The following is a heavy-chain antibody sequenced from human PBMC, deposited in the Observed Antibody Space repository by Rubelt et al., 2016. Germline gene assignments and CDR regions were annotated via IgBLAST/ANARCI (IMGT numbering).Heavy chain of an antibody. D-gene: IGHD1-26*01. CDR3: ARPGVGSGTYLHAFDI. J-gene: IGHJ3*02. Sequence: QVKLQVSGPGLVKPSETLSLTCTVSGGSISSSSYYWGWIRQPPGKGLEWIGTMYYRGSTYNNPSLKSRVTMSVDTSKNQFSLRLTPVTAADTAVYYCARPGVGSGTYLHAFDIWGQGTMVTVSS. CDR1: GGSISSSSYY. CDR2: MYYRGST. V-gene: IGHV4-39*01.